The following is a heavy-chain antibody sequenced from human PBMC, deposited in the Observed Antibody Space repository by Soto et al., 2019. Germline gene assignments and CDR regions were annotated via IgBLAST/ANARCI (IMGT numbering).Heavy chain of an antibody. Sequence: GEYLKISFKGSGYNFIDYWTVWVGQTPGKGLEWMGIICPRDSDTRYNPSFQGQVTISADKSISTAYLQRSCLEASDTGIYYCARRLGQGWYAPLGQGXLVTVSS. J-gene: IGHJ5*02. CDR3: ARRLGQGWYAP. D-gene: IGHD7-27*01. V-gene: IGHV5-51*01. CDR2: ICPRDSDT. CDR1: GYNFIDYW.